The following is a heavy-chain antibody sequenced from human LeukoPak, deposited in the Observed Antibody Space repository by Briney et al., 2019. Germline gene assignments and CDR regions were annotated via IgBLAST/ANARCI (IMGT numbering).Heavy chain of an antibody. CDR2: IYYSGNI. Sequence: SETLSLTCTVSGGSISSSSYYWGWIRQPPGKGLEWIGNIYYSGNIYYNPSLKSRVTISVDTSKNQFSLKLRSVTAADTAVYYCARTYDILTDGGFDPWGQGTLVTVSS. CDR3: ARTYDILTDGGFDP. CDR1: GGSISSSSYY. J-gene: IGHJ5*02. D-gene: IGHD3-9*01. V-gene: IGHV4-39*07.